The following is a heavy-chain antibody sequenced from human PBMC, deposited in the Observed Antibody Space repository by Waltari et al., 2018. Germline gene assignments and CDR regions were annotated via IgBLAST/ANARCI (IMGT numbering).Heavy chain of an antibody. D-gene: IGHD3-22*01. V-gene: IGHV1-69*01. CDR2: IIPIFGTA. CDR3: ARDLLNYDSSGYLFQH. CDR1: GGTFSSYA. J-gene: IGHJ1*01. Sequence: QVQLVQSGAEVKKPGSSVKVSCKASGGTFSSYAISWVRQAPGQGLEWWGGIIPIFGTANYAQKFQGRVTITADESTSTAYMELISLRSEDTGVYYCARDLLNYDSSGYLFQHWGQGTLVTVSS.